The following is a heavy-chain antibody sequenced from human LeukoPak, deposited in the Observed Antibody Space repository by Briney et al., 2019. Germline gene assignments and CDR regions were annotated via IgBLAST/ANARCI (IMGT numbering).Heavy chain of an antibody. J-gene: IGHJ5*02. V-gene: IGHV4-61*01. Sequence: SETLSLTCTVSGGSVSSGSYYWSWIRQPPGKGLEWIGYIYYSGSTNYNPSLKSRVTISVDTSKNQFSLKLSSVTAADTAVYFCAREYSSGLSWFDPWGQGTLVTVSS. CDR3: AREYSSGLSWFDP. CDR2: IYYSGST. D-gene: IGHD6-19*01. CDR1: GGSVSSGSYY.